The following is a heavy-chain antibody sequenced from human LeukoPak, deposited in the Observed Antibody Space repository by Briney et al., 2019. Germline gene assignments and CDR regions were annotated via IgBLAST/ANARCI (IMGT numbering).Heavy chain of an antibody. Sequence: PGGSLRLSCAASGSTFSSYEMNWVRQAPGKGLEWVSYISSSGSTIYYADSVKGRFTISRDNAKNSLYLQMNSLRAEDTAVYYCARGVVAATLDYWGQGTLVTVSS. CDR3: ARGVVAATLDY. CDR1: GSTFSSYE. V-gene: IGHV3-48*03. CDR2: ISSSGSTI. D-gene: IGHD2-15*01. J-gene: IGHJ4*02.